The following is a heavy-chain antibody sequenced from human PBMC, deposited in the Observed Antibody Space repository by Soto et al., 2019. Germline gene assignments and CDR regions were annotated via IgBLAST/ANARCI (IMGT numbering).Heavy chain of an antibody. D-gene: IGHD3-10*01. J-gene: IGHJ6*02. V-gene: IGHV3-74*01. CDR1: GFTFSTCY. Sequence: EVQLAESGGGLVQPGGSLRLSCAASGFTFSTCYMNWVRQAPGKGLVWVARITSDGSSTTYADSVKGRFTISRDNAKNTLYLQMNSLRAEDTAVYSCARERGGGFGDVWGQGTTVTVSS. CDR2: ITSDGSST. CDR3: ARERGGGFGDV.